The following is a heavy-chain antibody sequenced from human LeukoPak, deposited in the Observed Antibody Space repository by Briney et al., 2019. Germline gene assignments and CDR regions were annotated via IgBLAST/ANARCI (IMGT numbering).Heavy chain of an antibody. Sequence: TGGSLRLSCAASGFTFSSYAMSWVRQAPGKGLEGVSAISGSGGSTYYADSVKGRFTISRDNSKNTLYLQMNSLRAEDTAVYYCAKDVTESYYYDSSGYLWGQGTLVTVSS. D-gene: IGHD3-22*01. J-gene: IGHJ4*02. V-gene: IGHV3-23*01. CDR2: ISGSGGST. CDR3: AKDVTESYYYDSSGYL. CDR1: GFTFSSYA.